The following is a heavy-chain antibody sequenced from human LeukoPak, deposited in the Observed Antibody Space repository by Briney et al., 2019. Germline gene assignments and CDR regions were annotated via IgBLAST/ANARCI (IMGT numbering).Heavy chain of an antibody. D-gene: IGHD3-22*01. V-gene: IGHV3-66*02. CDR1: GFTVSSNY. CDR2: IYSGGST. CDR3: ARASYYYDSSGYYPHY. Sequence: GGSLRLSCAASGFTVSSNYMSWVRQAPGKGLEWVSVIYSGGSTYYADTVKGRFTISRDNSKNTLYLQMNSLRAEDTAVYYCARASYYYDSSGYYPHYWGQGTLVTVSS. J-gene: IGHJ4*02.